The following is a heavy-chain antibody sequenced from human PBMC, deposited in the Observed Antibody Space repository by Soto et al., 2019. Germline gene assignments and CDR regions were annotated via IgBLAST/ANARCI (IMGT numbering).Heavy chain of an antibody. CDR1: VGSFSGYY. V-gene: IGHV4-34*01. J-gene: IGHJ4*02. D-gene: IGHD2-15*01. Sequence: SETLSVTCAVYVGSFSGYYWSWIRQPPGKGLEWIGEINHSGSTNYNPSLKSRVTISVDTSKNQFSLKLSSVTAADTAVYYCARGGYCSGRRCWHFDYWGQGTLVTVSS. CDR2: INHSGST. CDR3: ARGGYCSGRRCWHFDY.